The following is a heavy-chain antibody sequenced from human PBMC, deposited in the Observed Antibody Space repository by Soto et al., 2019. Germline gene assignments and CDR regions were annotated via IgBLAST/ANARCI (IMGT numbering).Heavy chain of an antibody. CDR1: GFTFTSSA. D-gene: IGHD3-10*01. J-gene: IGHJ6*02. Sequence: SVKVSCKASGFTFTSSAMQWVRQARGQRLEWIGWIVVGSGNTNYAQKFQERVTITRDMSTSTAYMELSSLRSEDTAVYYCAAFGWFGELFLKGPYGMDVWGQGTTVTVSS. CDR2: IVVGSGNT. CDR3: AAFGWFGELFLKGPYGMDV. V-gene: IGHV1-58*02.